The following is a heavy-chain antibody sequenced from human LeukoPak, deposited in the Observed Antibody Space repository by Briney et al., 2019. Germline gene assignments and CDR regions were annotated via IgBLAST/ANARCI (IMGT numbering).Heavy chain of an antibody. Sequence: PGGSLRLSCAASGFTFSSYAMHWVRQAPGKGLEWGAVISYDGSNKYYADSVKGRFTISRDNSKNTLYLQMNSLRAEDTAVYYCARGSRSGYSFMSYWGQGTLVTVSS. CDR2: ISYDGSNK. CDR1: GFTFSSYA. J-gene: IGHJ4*02. V-gene: IGHV3-30*01. D-gene: IGHD3-3*01. CDR3: ARGSRSGYSFMSY.